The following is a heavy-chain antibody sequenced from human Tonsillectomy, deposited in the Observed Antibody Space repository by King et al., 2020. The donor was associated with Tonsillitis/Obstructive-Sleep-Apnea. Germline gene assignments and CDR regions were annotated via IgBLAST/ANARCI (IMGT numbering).Heavy chain of an antibody. CDR3: AKFIYQYDSSCYYYHPFDY. V-gene: IGHV3-23*04. Sequence: QLVQSGGGLVQPGGSLRLSCAASGFTFSNYAMTWVRQAPGKGLEWVSTISSSGGSSYSADSVKGRFTISRDNSKNMVYLQMNSLRAEDTAVYYCAKFIYQYDSSCYYYHPFDYWGQGTLVTVSS. D-gene: IGHD3-22*01. CDR1: GFTFSNYA. J-gene: IGHJ4*02. CDR2: ISSSGGSS.